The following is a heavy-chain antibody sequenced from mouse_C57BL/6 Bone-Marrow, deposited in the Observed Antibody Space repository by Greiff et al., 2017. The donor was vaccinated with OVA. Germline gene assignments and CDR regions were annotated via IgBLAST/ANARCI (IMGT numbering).Heavy chain of an antibody. Sequence: VQLQQPGTDLVKPGASVKLSCKASGYTFTSYWMHWVKQRPGQGLEWIGNINPSNGGTNYNEKFKSKATLTVDKSSSTAYMQLSSLTSEDSAVYYCAREGPVYYGSSPFAYWGQGTLVTVSA. J-gene: IGHJ3*01. V-gene: IGHV1-53*01. D-gene: IGHD1-1*01. CDR3: AREGPVYYGSSPFAY. CDR2: INPSNGGT. CDR1: GYTFTSYW.